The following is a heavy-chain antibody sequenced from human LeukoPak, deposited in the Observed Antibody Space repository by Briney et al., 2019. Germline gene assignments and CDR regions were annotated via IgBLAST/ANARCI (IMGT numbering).Heavy chain of an antibody. Sequence: HPGGSLRLSCAASGFTFSNFVMYWVRQAPGKGLEWVSIIYNGGSTYYGDSVKGRFIVSRDNSKNTLYLQLNSLRTEDTAIYYCARLAAHYGMDVWGQGTTVTVSS. D-gene: IGHD2-15*01. CDR2: IYNGGST. CDR3: ARLAAHYGMDV. CDR1: GFTFSNFV. J-gene: IGHJ6*02. V-gene: IGHV3-53*01.